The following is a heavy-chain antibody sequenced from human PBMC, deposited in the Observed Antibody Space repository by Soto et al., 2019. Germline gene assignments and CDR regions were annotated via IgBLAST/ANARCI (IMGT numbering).Heavy chain of an antibody. Sequence: QVQLVESGGGVVQPGRSLRLSCAASGFSFSSYAMHWVRQAPGKGLEWVAIISHDGNIKRYADFVEGRFIVFRDNSNNTLLLQMESLKTDDTAVYYCAKELAYGDFWRGLEYWCQGTLVTVAS. CDR3: AKELAYGDFWRGLEY. J-gene: IGHJ4*02. V-gene: IGHV3-30*18. CDR1: GFSFSSYA. D-gene: IGHD3-3*01. CDR2: ISHDGNIK.